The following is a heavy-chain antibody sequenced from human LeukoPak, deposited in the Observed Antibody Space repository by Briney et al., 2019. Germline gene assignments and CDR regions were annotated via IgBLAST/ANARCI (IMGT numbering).Heavy chain of an antibody. Sequence: PSQTLSLTCTVSGGSISSGGYYWSWIRQHPGKGLEWIGYIYYSGSTYYNPSLKSRVTISVDTSKNQFSLKLSSVTAADTAVYYCALFHRGYSYGFDLGLDYWGQGTLVTVSS. V-gene: IGHV4-31*03. D-gene: IGHD5-18*01. J-gene: IGHJ4*02. CDR2: IYYSGST. CDR1: GGSISSGGYY. CDR3: ALFHRGYSYGFDLGLDY.